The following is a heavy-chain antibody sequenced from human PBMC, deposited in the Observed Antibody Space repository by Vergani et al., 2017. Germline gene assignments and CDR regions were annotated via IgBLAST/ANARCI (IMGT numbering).Heavy chain of an antibody. J-gene: IGHJ4*02. Sequence: QVQLQQSGPGLVKPSQTLSLTCAISGDSVSSNSAAWNWIRQSPSRGLEWLGRTYYRSKWYNDYAVSVKSRITINPDTSKNQFSLQLNSVTPEGTAVYYGARGGGVPAANPRPHPLDYWGQGTLVTVSS. CDR1: GDSVSSNSAA. D-gene: IGHD2-2*01. CDR3: ARGGGVPAANPRPHPLDY. CDR2: TYYRSKWYN. V-gene: IGHV6-1*01.